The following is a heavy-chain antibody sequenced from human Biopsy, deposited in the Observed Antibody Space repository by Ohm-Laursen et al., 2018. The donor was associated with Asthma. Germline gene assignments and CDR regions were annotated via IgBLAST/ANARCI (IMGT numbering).Heavy chain of an antibody. CDR2: LIPVLGTP. CDR1: GGTFGNYA. J-gene: IGHJ6*02. CDR3: ARGYSGSDRIVYYYSGLEV. V-gene: IGHV1-69*01. Sequence: SSVKVSCNASGGTFGNYAISWVRQVPGQGLEWMGGLIPVLGTPDHAQMFEGRVTITADESTSTAYMELSSLSSEDTAVYYCARGYSGSDRIVYYYSGLEVWGQGTTATVSS. D-gene: IGHD5-12*01.